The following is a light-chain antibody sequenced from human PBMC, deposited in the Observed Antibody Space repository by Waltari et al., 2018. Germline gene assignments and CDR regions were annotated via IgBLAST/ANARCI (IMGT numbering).Light chain of an antibody. CDR3: QQYYSFPLT. CDR2: WAS. Sequence: DIVMTQSPDSLTVSLGERAPIHCTSSQSVLLIFDYKNYLAWYQQLPGQPPKLLIYWASTRESGVPDRFSGSGSGTDFTLTISSLQAEDVAVYYCQQYYSFPLTFGGGTKVEIK. J-gene: IGKJ4*01. V-gene: IGKV4-1*01. CDR1: QSVLLIFDYKNY.